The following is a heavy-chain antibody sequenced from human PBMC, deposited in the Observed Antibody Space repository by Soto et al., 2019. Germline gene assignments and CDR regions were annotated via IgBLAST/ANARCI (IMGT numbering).Heavy chain of an antibody. CDR2: TYYSGST. Sequence: PSETLSLTCTVSGGSISSGGYYWSWIRQHPGKGLEWIGYTYYSGSTYYNPSLKSRVTISVDTSKNQFSLKLSSVTAADTAVYYCARERENPKPSGGGFFDYWGQGTLVTVSS. CDR3: ARERENPKPSGGGFFDY. J-gene: IGHJ4*02. CDR1: GGSISSGGYY. D-gene: IGHD3-16*01. V-gene: IGHV4-31*03.